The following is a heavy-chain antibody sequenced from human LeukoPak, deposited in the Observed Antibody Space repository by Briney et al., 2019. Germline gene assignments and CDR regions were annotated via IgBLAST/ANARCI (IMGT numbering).Heavy chain of an antibody. CDR2: INHSGST. V-gene: IGHV4-38-2*02. D-gene: IGHD5-18*01. Sequence: SETLSLTCTVSGYSISSGYYWSWIRQPPGKGLEWIGEINHSGSTNYNPSLKSRVTISVDTSKNQFSLKLSSVTAADTAVYYCARTRIQLWLAPFDYWGQGTLVTVSS. J-gene: IGHJ4*02. CDR3: ARTRIQLWLAPFDY. CDR1: GYSISSGYY.